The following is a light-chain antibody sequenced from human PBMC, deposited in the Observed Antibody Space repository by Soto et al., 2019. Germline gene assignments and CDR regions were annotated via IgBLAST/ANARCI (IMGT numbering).Light chain of an antibody. J-gene: IGKJ2*01. CDR3: QHRTSRYT. CDR1: QSVRSY. V-gene: IGKV3-11*01. Sequence: EIVLTQSPATLSLSPGERATLSCRASQSVRSYLAWYQQKPGQSPRLLIYDSSHRATGVPARFSGSGSGTDFTLTISSLEPEDFAVYYCQHRTSRYTFGQGTKVETK. CDR2: DSS.